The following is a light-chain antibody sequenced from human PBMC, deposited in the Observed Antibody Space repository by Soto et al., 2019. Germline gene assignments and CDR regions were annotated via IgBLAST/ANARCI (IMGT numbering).Light chain of an antibody. J-gene: IGKJ4*01. CDR1: QSVGNNF. CDR3: HQYAFAPLT. V-gene: IGKV3-20*01. CDR2: HAS. Sequence: EIVLTQSPGTLSLSPGERATLSCRASQSVGNNFLGWYQQKPGQPPRLLVFHASTRATGIPDRFSGGGSGADFTLIISRLEPEDFAVYYCHQYAFAPLTFGGGTKVEIK.